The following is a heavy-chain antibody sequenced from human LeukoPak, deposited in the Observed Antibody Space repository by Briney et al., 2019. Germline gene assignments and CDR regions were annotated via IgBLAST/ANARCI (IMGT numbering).Heavy chain of an antibody. CDR3: ARGRITMVRGPRYFDY. V-gene: IGHV4-34*01. Sequence: PSETLSLTCAVYGVSFSGYYWSWIRQPPGKGLEWIGEINHSGSTNYNPSLKSRVTISVDTSKNQFSLKLSSVTAADTAVYYCARGRITMVRGPRYFDYWGQGTLVTVSS. D-gene: IGHD3-10*01. CDR1: GVSFSGYY. CDR2: INHSGST. J-gene: IGHJ4*02.